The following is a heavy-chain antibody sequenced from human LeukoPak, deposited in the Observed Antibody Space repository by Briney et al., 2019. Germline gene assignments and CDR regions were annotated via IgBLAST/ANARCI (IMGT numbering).Heavy chain of an antibody. CDR1: GGSISSSSYC. CDR2: INYSGST. V-gene: IGHV4-39*07. D-gene: IGHD3-22*01. J-gene: IGHJ5*02. Sequence: SETLSLTCTVSGGSISSSSYCWGWIRQPPGKGLEWIGSINYSGSTYYNPSLKSRVTISVDTSKNQFSLKLISVTAADTAVYHCARTSTYYYESSSPDWFDPWGQGTLVTVSS. CDR3: ARTSTYYYESSSPDWFDP.